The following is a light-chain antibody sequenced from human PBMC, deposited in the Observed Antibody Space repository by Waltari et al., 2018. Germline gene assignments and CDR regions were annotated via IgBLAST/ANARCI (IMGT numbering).Light chain of an antibody. CDR2: DVS. J-gene: IGLJ1*01. Sequence: QSALTQPRSVSGSPGQSVTISCTGTSSDVGAFNYVSWSQQHPGKAPKLIIYDVSKRPSGLPDRFSGSKSGNTASLTISGLQAEDDADYYCSAYTGSLNVFGTGTKVTVL. CDR3: SAYTGSLNV. CDR1: SSDVGAFNY. V-gene: IGLV2-11*01.